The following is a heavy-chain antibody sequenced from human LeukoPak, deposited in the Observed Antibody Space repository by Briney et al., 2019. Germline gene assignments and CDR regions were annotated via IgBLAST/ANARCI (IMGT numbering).Heavy chain of an antibody. CDR1: GFTFSSYG. D-gene: IGHD3-10*01. Sequence: PGGSLRLSCAASGFTFSSYGRHWVRQAPGKGLEWVAVISYDGSNKYYADSVKGRFTISRDNSKNTLYLQMNSLRAEDTAVYYCAKGEGVTMVRGVIYYYYYGMDVWGKGTTVTVSS. J-gene: IGHJ6*04. CDR3: AKGEGVTMVRGVIYYYYYGMDV. V-gene: IGHV3-30*18. CDR2: ISYDGSNK.